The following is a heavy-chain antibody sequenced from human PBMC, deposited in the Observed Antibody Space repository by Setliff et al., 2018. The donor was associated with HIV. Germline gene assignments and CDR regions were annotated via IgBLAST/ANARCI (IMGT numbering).Heavy chain of an antibody. CDR3: ARDPPGSGFHLDY. J-gene: IGHJ4*02. V-gene: IGHV3-30*07. Sequence: PGGSLRLSCAASGFIFSSYAMHWVRQAPGKGLEWVAVMSYDGNNKYYADSVKGRFTIPRDNSKNTMYLQMNTLRVEDTAVYYCARDPPGSGFHLDYWGQGTPVTVSS. CDR2: MSYDGNNK. CDR1: GFIFSSYA. D-gene: IGHD5-12*01.